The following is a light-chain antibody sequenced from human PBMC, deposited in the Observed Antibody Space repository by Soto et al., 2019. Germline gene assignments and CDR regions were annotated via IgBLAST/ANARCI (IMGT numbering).Light chain of an antibody. CDR3: QQYGSSPWE. V-gene: IGKV3-20*01. J-gene: IGKJ1*01. Sequence: EIVLTQSPGTLSLSPGERATLSCSASQGISSSYLAWYQQKPAQAPRLLIYGGSSRATGIPDRFSGGGSGTDFTLTISGLEPEDFAVYYCQQYGSSPWEFGQGTKVDIK. CDR1: QGISSSY. CDR2: GGS.